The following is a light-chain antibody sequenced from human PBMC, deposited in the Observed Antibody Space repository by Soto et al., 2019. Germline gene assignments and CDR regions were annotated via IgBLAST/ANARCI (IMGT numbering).Light chain of an antibody. CDR3: MQGTQSPWT. V-gene: IGKV2-24*01. Sequence: DIVMTQPPLSSPVTLGQPASISCRSSPSLVHSDGNTYLSWLQQRPGQPPRLLISKISDRFSGVPDRFSGSGAGTDFTLTISRVEAGDVGVYYCMQGTQSPWTFGQGTKVEIK. CDR2: KIS. J-gene: IGKJ1*01. CDR1: PSLVHSDGNTY.